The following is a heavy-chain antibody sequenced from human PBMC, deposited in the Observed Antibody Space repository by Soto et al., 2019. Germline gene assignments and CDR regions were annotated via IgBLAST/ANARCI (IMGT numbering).Heavy chain of an antibody. V-gene: IGHV4-59*01. CDR2: IYYSGST. CDR3: ARWDYYGSGSYYPPPMYYYGMDV. CDR1: GGSISSYY. J-gene: IGHJ6*02. Sequence: SETLSLTCTVSGGSISSYYWSWIRQPPGKGLEWIGYIYYSGSTNYNPSLKSRVTISVDTSKNQFSLKLSSVTAADTAVYYCARWDYYGSGSYYPPPMYYYGMDVWGQGTTVTVSS. D-gene: IGHD3-10*01.